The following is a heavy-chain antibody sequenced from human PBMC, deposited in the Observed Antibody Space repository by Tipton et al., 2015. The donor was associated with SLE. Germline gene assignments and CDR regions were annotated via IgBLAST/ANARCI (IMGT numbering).Heavy chain of an antibody. CDR2: MNPNSGDT. D-gene: IGHD6-6*01. V-gene: IGHV1-8*01. J-gene: IGHJ4*02. CDR3: ARTLRAARHFDY. CDR1: GYTFTSYD. Sequence: QSGAEVKKPGASVKVSCKASGYTFTSYDINWVRQATGQGLEWMGWMNPNSGDTDYAQKFQGRVTMTRDTSITTAFMELSSLTSEDTAVYYCARTLRAARHFDYWGQGTLVIVSS.